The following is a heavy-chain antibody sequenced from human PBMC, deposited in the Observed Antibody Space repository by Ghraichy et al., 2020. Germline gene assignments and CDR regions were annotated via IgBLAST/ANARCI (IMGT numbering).Heavy chain of an antibody. V-gene: IGHV3-15*01. D-gene: IGHD2-8*01. Sequence: GGSLRLSCAASGFTFSNAWMSWVRQAPGQGLEWVGRIKSKTDGGTTDYAAPVKGRFTISRDDSKNTLYLQMNSLKTEDTAVYYCTTGMQDGDYSYGMDVWGQGTTVTVSS. CDR3: TTGMQDGDYSYGMDV. CDR2: IKSKTDGGTT. J-gene: IGHJ6*02. CDR1: GFTFSNAW.